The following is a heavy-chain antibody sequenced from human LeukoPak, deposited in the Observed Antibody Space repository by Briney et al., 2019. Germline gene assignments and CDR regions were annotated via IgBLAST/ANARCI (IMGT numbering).Heavy chain of an antibody. CDR1: GFTFSSYA. V-gene: IGHV3-30*02. CDR2: IRYDGSDG. D-gene: IGHD3-3*01. Sequence: GGSLRLSCAASGFTFSSYAMHWVRQAPGKGLEWVAFIRYDGSDGYYADSVKGRFTVSRDNSKNTLYLHMNNLRPEDTALYYCVKGYDFWSGYAGFDYWGRGTLVTVSS. J-gene: IGHJ4*02. CDR3: VKGYDFWSGYAGFDY.